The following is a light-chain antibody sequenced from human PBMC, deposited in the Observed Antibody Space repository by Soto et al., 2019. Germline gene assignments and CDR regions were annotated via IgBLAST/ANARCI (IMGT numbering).Light chain of an antibody. V-gene: IGKV3-15*01. CDR3: QQYNNWPQT. CDR2: GAS. Sequence: EIVMTKSPATLSVSPGERATLSCRASQRISSNLAWYQQKPVQAHRLLIYGASTRATGIPARFSGSGSGTEFTRTISSLQSEDFAFYYCQQYNNWPQTFGQGTKVEIK. J-gene: IGKJ1*01. CDR1: QRISSN.